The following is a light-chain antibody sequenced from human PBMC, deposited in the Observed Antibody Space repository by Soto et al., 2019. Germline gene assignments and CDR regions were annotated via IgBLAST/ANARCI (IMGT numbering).Light chain of an antibody. CDR1: QSISSW. V-gene: IGKV1-5*03. J-gene: IGKJ1*01. CDR3: QQYSTYWT. CDR2: KAS. Sequence: DIQMTQSPSTLSASVGDRVTITCRASQSISSWLAWYQQKPGKAPKLLIYKASSLESGVPSRFSGSGSGTEFTLTISSLQHDDFATYYCQQYSTYWTFGQGTKVEIK.